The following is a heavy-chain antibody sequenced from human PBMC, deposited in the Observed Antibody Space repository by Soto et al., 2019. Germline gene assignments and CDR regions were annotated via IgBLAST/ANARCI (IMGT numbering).Heavy chain of an antibody. D-gene: IGHD2-2*01. V-gene: IGHV1-18*01. J-gene: IGHJ4*02. CDR2: ISGYNGNT. CDR3: ARDHKDIVVVPAALPFDY. Sequence: QVQLVQSGAEVKKPGASVKVSCKASGYTFTSYGISWVRQAPGQGLEWMGWISGYNGNTNYAQKLQGRVTMTTYTATSTAYMELRSLRSDDTAVYYCARDHKDIVVVPAALPFDYWGQGTLVTVSS. CDR1: GYTFTSYG.